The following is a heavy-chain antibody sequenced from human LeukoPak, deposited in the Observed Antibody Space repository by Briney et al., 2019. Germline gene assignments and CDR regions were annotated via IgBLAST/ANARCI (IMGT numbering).Heavy chain of an antibody. V-gene: IGHV4-59*02. D-gene: IGHD2-2*02. J-gene: IGHJ4*02. Sequence: ASETLSLTCTVSGGSVSSYYWRWIRQPPGKGLEGIGYIYYSGSTNYNPSLKSRVTISVDTSKNQFSLKLSSVTAADTAVYYCARESTVVPAAIDYWGQGTLVTVSS. CDR3: ARESTVVPAAIDY. CDR1: GGSVSSYY. CDR2: IYYSGST.